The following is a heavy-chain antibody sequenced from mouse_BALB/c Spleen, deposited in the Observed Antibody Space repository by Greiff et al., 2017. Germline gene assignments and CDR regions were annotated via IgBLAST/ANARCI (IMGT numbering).Heavy chain of an antibody. D-gene: IGHD6-1*01. V-gene: IGHV7-1*02. CDR2: SRNKANDYTT. CDR1: GFTFSDFY. CDR3: ARDDGSLDWFAY. Sequence: EVKVVESGGGLVQPGGSLRLSCATSGFTFSDFYMEWVRQPPGKRLEWIAASRNKANDYTTEYSASVKGRFIVSRDTSQSILYLQMNALRAEDTAIYYCARDDGSLDWFAYWGQGTLVTVSA. J-gene: IGHJ3*01.